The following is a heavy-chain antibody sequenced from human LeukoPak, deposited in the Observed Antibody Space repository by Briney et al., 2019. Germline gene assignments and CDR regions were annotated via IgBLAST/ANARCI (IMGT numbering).Heavy chain of an antibody. CDR2: ISDTSQTI. V-gene: IGHV3-11*04. J-gene: IGHJ4*02. Sequence: PGGSLRLSCEASGFTFGDYFMTWIRQAPGKGLEWLSYISDTSQTIYYAGSVRGRFTVSRDNAKRSLFLQMNSLRVDDTAVYYCSRRGWGSYSQDHWGQGTLVTVSS. CDR1: GFTFGDYF. D-gene: IGHD3-16*01. CDR3: SRRGWGSYSQDH.